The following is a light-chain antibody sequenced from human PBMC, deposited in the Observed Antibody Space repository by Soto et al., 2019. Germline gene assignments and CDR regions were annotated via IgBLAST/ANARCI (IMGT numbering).Light chain of an antibody. Sequence: EIVLTQSPGTLSLSPGERATLSCRASQSVSSSYLAWYQQKPGQAPRLLIYGASSRATGIPDRCSGSGSGTDFTLTISRLEPADFAVYYCQQYGSSLWTFGQGTKVEIK. V-gene: IGKV3-20*01. CDR3: QQYGSSLWT. J-gene: IGKJ1*01. CDR2: GAS. CDR1: QSVSSSY.